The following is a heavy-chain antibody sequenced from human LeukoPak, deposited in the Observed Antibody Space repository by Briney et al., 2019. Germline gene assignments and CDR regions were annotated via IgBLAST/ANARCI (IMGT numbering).Heavy chain of an antibody. Sequence: ASVKVSCKASGYTFTSYYMHWVRQAPGQGIEWMGISNPSGGSTRYEQKFQGRVTINRETATSTVYMELSRMRSEATAVYYSAIGPGGSFPFYYCGQGTLFTVSS. V-gene: IGHV1-46*01. D-gene: IGHD2-15*01. J-gene: IGHJ4*02. CDR2: SNPSGGST. CDR3: AIGPGGSFPFYY. CDR1: GYTFTSYY.